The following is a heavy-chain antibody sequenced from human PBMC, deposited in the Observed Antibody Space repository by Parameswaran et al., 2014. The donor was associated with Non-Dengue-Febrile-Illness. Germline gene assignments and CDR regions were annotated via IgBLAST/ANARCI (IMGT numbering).Heavy chain of an antibody. V-gene: IGHV4-34*01. CDR3: ARGPAAGYFDY. Sequence: RWIRQPPGKGLEWIGEINHSGSTNYNPSLKSRVTISVDTSKNQFSLKLSSVTAADTAVYYCARGPAAGYFDYWGQGTLVTVSS. D-gene: IGHD1-14*01. J-gene: IGHJ4*02. CDR2: INHSGST.